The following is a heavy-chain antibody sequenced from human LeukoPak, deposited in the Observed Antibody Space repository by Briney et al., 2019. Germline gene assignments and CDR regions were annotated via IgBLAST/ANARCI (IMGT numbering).Heavy chain of an antibody. V-gene: IGHV1-69*05. CDR2: IIPIFGTA. D-gene: IGHD3-10*01. CDR1: GGTFSSYA. Sequence: SVKVSCKASGGTFSSYAISWVRQAPGQGLEWMGGIIPIFGTANYAQKFQGRVTITTDESTSTAYMELSSLRSEDTAVYYCARGPRDGSGSSYFQHWGQGTLVTVSS. CDR3: ARGPRDGSGSSYFQH. J-gene: IGHJ1*01.